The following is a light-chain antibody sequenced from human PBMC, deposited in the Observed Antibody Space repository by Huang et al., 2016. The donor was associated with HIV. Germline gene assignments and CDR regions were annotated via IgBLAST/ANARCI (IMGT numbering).Light chain of an antibody. CDR1: QSVATT. CDR3: QQYHNWPYT. V-gene: IGKV3-15*01. J-gene: IGKJ2*01. CDR2: CAS. Sequence: EIIMTQSPATLSLSPGEGASLSCRANQSVATTLAWYLHRPGHIPRILILCASTRASVRPGRFSGSGSGTQFTLTVSGLQSEDFAVYYCQQYHNWPYTFGQGTKLEI.